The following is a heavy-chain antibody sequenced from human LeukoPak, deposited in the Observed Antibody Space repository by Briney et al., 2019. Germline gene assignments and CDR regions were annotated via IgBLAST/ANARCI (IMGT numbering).Heavy chain of an antibody. CDR1: GYTFTGYY. CDR2: INPNSGGT. D-gene: IGHD1-7*01. CDR3: ARAALQLNWNYDD. V-gene: IGHV1-2*02. J-gene: IGHJ4*02. Sequence: ASVKVSCKASGYTFTGYYMHWVRQAPGQGLEWMGWINPNSGGTNYAQKVQGRVTMTRDTSISTAYMELSGLRSDDTAIYYCARAALQLNWNYDDWGQGTMVTVSS.